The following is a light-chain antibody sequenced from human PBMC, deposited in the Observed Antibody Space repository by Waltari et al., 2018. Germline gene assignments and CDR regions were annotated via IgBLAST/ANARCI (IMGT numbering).Light chain of an antibody. J-gene: IGLJ2*01. CDR3: AAWDDSLNGLV. CDR2: YDD. V-gene: IGLV1-36*01. CDR1: SSHIGNSA. Sequence: QSVLTQPPSVSDAPRQRVTISCSGSSSHIGNSAVNWYQQLPGKAPKLLIYYDDLLPSGVSDRFSGSKSGTSASLAISGLQSEDEADYYCAAWDDSLNGLVCGGGTKLTVL.